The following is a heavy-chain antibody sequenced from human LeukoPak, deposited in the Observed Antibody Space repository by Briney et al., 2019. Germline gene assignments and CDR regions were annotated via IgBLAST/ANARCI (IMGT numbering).Heavy chain of an antibody. CDR3: ARGLDYVPFDP. Sequence: SETLSLTCAVYGVSFSGYYWSWVRQPAGKGMEWVGEINHSGSTNYNPSLKSRVTISVDTSKNQFSLKLSSVTAADTAVYYCARGLDYVPFDPWGQGTLVTVSS. CDR1: GVSFSGYY. V-gene: IGHV4-34*01. J-gene: IGHJ5*02. D-gene: IGHD4-17*01. CDR2: INHSGST.